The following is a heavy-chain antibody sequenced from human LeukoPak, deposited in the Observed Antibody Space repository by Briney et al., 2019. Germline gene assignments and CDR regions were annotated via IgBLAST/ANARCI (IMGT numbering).Heavy chain of an antibody. CDR2: IYYTGST. D-gene: IGHD5-18*01. CDR1: GGSISYY. Sequence: SETLSLTCSVSGGSISYYWVWIRQPPGKGLEWIGSIYYTGSTYYNPSLKSRVTLSLDTSNKRFSLKLNSVTAADTAVYYCARNGVDTAMVNLGYYYYMDVWGKGTTVTVSS. CDR3: ARNGVDTAMVNLGYYYYMDV. V-gene: IGHV4-39*07. J-gene: IGHJ6*03.